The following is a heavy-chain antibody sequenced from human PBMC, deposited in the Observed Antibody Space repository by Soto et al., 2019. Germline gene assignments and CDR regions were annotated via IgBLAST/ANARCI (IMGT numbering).Heavy chain of an antibody. V-gene: IGHV5-51*01. D-gene: IGHD2-15*01. Sequence: GESLKISCKGSGYSFTSYWIGWVRQMPGKGLEWMGIIYPGDSDTRYSPSFQGQVTLSADKSINTAYLQWSSLKASDTAMYYCARRYCSGGSCYDYWGQGTLVTVSS. CDR3: ARRYCSGGSCYDY. J-gene: IGHJ4*02. CDR1: GYSFTSYW. CDR2: IYPGDSDT.